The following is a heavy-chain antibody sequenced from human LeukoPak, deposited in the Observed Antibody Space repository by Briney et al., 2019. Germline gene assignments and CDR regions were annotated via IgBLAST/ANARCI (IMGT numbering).Heavy chain of an antibody. J-gene: IGHJ4*02. D-gene: IGHD1-26*01. CDR3: ARGSESYFQPHFDY. CDR1: GLTFSSYA. CDR2: ISGSGGST. V-gene: IGHV3-23*01. Sequence: GSLRLSCAASGLTFSSYAMSWVRQAPGKGLEWVSAISGSGGSTYYADSVKGRFTISRDNSKNTLYLQMHSLRAEDTAVYYCARGSESYFQPHFDYWGQGTLVTVSS.